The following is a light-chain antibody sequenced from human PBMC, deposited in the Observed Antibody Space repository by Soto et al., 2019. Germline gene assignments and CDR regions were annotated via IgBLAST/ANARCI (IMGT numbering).Light chain of an antibody. J-gene: IGLJ1*01. Sequence: QSALTQPASVSGSPGQSITISCTGTSSDVGRYNYVSWYQQRPGKAPKLMIYEVNNRPSGVSDRFSGSKSGITASLTISGLQAEDEADYYCSSYTSTNTLFVFGTGTKVTVL. V-gene: IGLV2-14*01. CDR2: EVN. CDR3: SSYTSTNTLFV. CDR1: SSDVGRYNY.